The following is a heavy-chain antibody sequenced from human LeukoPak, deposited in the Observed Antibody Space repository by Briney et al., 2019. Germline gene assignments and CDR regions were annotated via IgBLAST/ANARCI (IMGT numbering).Heavy chain of an antibody. V-gene: IGHV3-23*01. Sequence: PGGSLRLSCAASGFTFSSYAMSWVRQAPGKGLEWVSAISGSGGSTYYADSVKGRFTISRHNSKNTLYLQMNSLRAEDTAVYYCAKAPPGYYDSSGYIEYFDYWGQGTLVTVSS. CDR3: AKAPPGYYDSSGYIEYFDY. D-gene: IGHD3-22*01. CDR2: ISGSGGST. CDR1: GFTFSSYA. J-gene: IGHJ4*02.